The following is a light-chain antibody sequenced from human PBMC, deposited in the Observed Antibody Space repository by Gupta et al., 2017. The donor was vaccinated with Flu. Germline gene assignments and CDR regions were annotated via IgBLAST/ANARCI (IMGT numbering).Light chain of an antibody. CDR2: DAS. CDR1: QSVNIF. Sequence: EVVLTQSPVTLSLSPGEGITLSCRASQSVNIFLAWYQQRPGQPPRLLINDASTRATDIPARFSGSGSGTDFTLTISSLEPEDFAVYYCQQRSDWPYTVGQGTKLEI. J-gene: IGKJ2*01. CDR3: QQRSDWPYT. V-gene: IGKV3-11*01.